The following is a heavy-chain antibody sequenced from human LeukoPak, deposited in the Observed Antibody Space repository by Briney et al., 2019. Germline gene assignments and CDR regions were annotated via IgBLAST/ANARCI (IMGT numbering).Heavy chain of an antibody. V-gene: IGHV4-59*01. CDR1: GGSFSGYY. J-gene: IGHJ6*02. Sequence: SETLSLTCAVYGGSFSGYYWSWIRQPPGKGLEWIGDINSGTTNYNPSLKSRVTISVDTSKNQFSLKLSSVTAVDTAVYYCARRPWGGMDVWGQGTTVTVSS. CDR3: ARRPWGGMDV. CDR2: INSGTT. D-gene: IGHD1-26*01.